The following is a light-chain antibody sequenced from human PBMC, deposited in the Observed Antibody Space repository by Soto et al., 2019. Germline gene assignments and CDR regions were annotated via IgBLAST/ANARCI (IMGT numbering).Light chain of an antibody. CDR2: DAS. J-gene: IGKJ5*01. Sequence: EIVLTQSPATLSLSPGERATLSCRASQSVSSYLAWYQQKPGQAPRLLIYDASNRATGIPARFSGSGSGTDFTLTISSLEPEDFAVYYCQQRSNWPPLWITFGQGTRLEIK. CDR1: QSVSSY. V-gene: IGKV3-11*01. CDR3: QQRSNWPPLWIT.